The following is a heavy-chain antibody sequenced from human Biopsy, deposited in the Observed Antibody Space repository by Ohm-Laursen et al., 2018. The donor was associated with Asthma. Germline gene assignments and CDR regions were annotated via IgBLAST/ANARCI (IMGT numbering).Heavy chain of an antibody. CDR1: GDSFSNYV. J-gene: IGHJ6*02. CDR3: ASPSSSREILYYYYNMDI. Sequence: ASVKVSCKASGDSFSNYVISWVRQAPGLGLEWMGGISPVFGSTNIAQKFQGRVTISADIFTKTAYLEVSSLRSDDTAVYYCASPSSSREILYYYYNMDIWGQGTTVTV. CDR2: ISPVFGST. D-gene: IGHD6-13*01. V-gene: IGHV1-69*06.